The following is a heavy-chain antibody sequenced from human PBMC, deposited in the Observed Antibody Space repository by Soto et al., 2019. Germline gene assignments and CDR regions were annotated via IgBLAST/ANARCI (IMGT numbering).Heavy chain of an antibody. D-gene: IGHD4-17*01. CDR3: VKSGDYGLDAFDL. J-gene: IGHJ3*01. CDR2: IYQRGST. V-gene: IGHV4-38-2*01. CDR1: NFSISSGYY. Sequence: LSLTCAVSNFSISSGYYWGWIRQPPGKGLEYIAGIYQRGSTFYNPSLKSRITMSMDTSKNHFSLNLRSVTAADTAVYYCVKSGDYGLDAFDLWGQGTMVTVSS.